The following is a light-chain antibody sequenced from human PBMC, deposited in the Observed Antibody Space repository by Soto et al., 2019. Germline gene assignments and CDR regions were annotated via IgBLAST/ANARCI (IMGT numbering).Light chain of an antibody. Sequence: QSALTQPASVSGSPGQSITISCTGSSSDVGGYNYVSWYQQLPGKAPKLLIYDVSNRPSGASNRFSGSKSGNTASLTISGLQAEDEADYYCSSFTTSSTLVFGEGTKVTVL. V-gene: IGLV2-14*01. CDR1: SSDVGGYNY. J-gene: IGLJ1*01. CDR3: SSFTTSSTLV. CDR2: DVS.